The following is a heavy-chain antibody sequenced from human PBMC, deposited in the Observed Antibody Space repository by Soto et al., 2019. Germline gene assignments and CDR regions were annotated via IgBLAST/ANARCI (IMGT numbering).Heavy chain of an antibody. Sequence: QVQLQESGPGLVKPSGTLSLTCAVSGVSISSHDWWTWVRQPPGKGLEWIGESHQSGNTNYNSSLXSRVTISLDKSKNLFSLQLNSVTVADPAVYYCATRDTGRVYWGQGTLVTVSS. CDR2: SHQSGNT. CDR3: ATRDTGRVY. J-gene: IGHJ4*02. CDR1: GVSISSHDW. V-gene: IGHV4-4*02. D-gene: IGHD5-18*01.